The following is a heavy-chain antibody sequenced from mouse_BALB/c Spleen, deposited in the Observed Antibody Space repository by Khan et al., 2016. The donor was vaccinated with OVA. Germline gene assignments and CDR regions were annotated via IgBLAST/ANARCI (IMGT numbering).Heavy chain of an antibody. J-gene: IGHJ2*01. V-gene: IGHV3-2*02. CDR3: ARTARIKY. CDR2: ISYSGST. Sequence: VQLKESGPGLVKPSQSLSLTCTVTGYSITSGYGWNWIRQFPGNKLEWMGYISYSGSTNYKPSLKSRIFITRDKSKNQFFLQLNSVTTEDTATYYCARTARIKYWGQGTTLTVSS. D-gene: IGHD1-2*01. CDR1: GYSITSGYG.